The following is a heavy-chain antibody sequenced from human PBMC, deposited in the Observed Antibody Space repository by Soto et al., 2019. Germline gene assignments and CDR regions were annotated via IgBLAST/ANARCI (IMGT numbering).Heavy chain of an antibody. D-gene: IGHD5-12*01. Sequence: SETRWRTCSFCIWRIYRGYYYLGFFRQAPWKCLEWLGYIYYTGTTYYDPSLESRLTISLDATNNQFSLKLTSVTAADTAVYFCAAFYPLDLRGGEYKALWGQGIQXTAYS. CDR2: IYYTGTT. V-gene: IGHV4-30-4*03. CDR1: IWRIYRGYYY. CDR3: AAFYPLDLRGGEYKAL. J-gene: IGHJ4*02.